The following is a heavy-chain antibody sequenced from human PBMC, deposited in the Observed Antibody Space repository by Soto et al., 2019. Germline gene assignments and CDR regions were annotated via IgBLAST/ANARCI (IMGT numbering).Heavy chain of an antibody. CDR2: ISYDGTNN. D-gene: IGHD6-13*01. Sequence: QVQLVESGGGVVQPGRSLRLSCAASGFTFRTYAMDWVRQAPGKGLEWVAVISYDGTNNYYADSVKGRFTISRDNSKNTLSLQMNCLRAEDTAVYYCSRGYSNSWSDCWGQGTLVTVSS. J-gene: IGHJ4*02. CDR3: SRGYSNSWSDC. CDR1: GFTFRTYA. V-gene: IGHV3-30*01.